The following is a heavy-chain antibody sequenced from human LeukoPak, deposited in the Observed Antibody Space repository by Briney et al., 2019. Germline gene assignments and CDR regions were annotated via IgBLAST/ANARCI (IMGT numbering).Heavy chain of an antibody. CDR1: GFTFSNYG. D-gene: IGHD3-16*01. CDR2: IGYDGSYE. Sequence: TGGSLRLSCVASGFTFSNYGMHWVRQPPDKGLEWVAFIGYDGSYEHYADSVRGRFTISRDNSKNTYYLQMSSLRAEDTAMYYCAKGKDYHIDYWGQGALVTVSS. CDR3: AKGKDYHIDY. V-gene: IGHV3-30*02. J-gene: IGHJ4*02.